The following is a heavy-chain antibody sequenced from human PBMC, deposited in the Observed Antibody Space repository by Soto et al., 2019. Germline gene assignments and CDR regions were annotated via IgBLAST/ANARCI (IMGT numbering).Heavy chain of an antibody. CDR1: DHTFTYYG. Sequence: QVQLLQSGGEVKKPGASVKVSCNSSDHTFTYYGITWVRLAPGQGLEWMGWISGYNGNTKYAQKFQDRVTMSADTSKRTAYMEMRSLPSDDTAVYFCAATGGHYFGLDVWGQGTTVTVSS. V-gene: IGHV1-18*01. J-gene: IGHJ6*02. CDR2: ISGYNGNT. CDR3: AATGGHYFGLDV. D-gene: IGHD2-8*02.